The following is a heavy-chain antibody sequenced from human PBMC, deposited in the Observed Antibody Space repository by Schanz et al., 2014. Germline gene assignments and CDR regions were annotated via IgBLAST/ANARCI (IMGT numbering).Heavy chain of an antibody. CDR3: ARRIWDGDYYYFDY. CDR1: GDSISSYY. Sequence: QVQLQESGPGLVKPSETLSLTCNVSGDSISSYYWSWIRQPPGKGLEWIGFIYYRGNTNYNPSLTSRVPMSVDPSKNQFSLKLSSVPAADTAVYYCARRIWDGDYYYFDYWGQGTLVTVSS. CDR2: IYYRGNT. J-gene: IGHJ4*02. D-gene: IGHD4-17*01. V-gene: IGHV4-59*08.